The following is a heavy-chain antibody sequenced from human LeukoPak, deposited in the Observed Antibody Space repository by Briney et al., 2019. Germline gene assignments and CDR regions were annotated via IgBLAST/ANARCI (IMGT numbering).Heavy chain of an antibody. CDR2: ISSSGSTI. CDR3: ARDESDSSGCFDY. J-gene: IGHJ4*02. Sequence: GGSLRLSCAASGFTFSSYEMNWVRQAPGKGLEWVSYISSSGSTIYYADSVKGRFTISRDNAKNSLYLQMNSLRAEDTAVHYCARDESDSSGCFDYWGQGTLVTVSS. D-gene: IGHD3-22*01. V-gene: IGHV3-48*03. CDR1: GFTFSSYE.